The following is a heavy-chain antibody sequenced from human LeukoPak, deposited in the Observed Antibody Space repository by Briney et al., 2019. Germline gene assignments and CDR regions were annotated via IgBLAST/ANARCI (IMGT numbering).Heavy chain of an antibody. D-gene: IGHD2-2*01. J-gene: IGHJ4*02. CDR1: GGTFSSYA. Sequence: SVKVSCKASGGTFSSYAISWVRQAPGQGLEWMGGIIPIFGTANYAQKFQGRVTMTRDTSISTAYMELSRLRSDDTAVYYCARPVSSTSCCFDYWGQGTLVTVSS. CDR3: ARPVSSTSCCFDY. V-gene: IGHV1-69*05. CDR2: IIPIFGTA.